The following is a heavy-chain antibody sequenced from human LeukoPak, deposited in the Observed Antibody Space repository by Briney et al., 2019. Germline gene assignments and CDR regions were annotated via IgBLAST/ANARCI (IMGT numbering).Heavy chain of an antibody. CDR2: ISGSGGST. D-gene: IGHD5-12*01. Sequence: GGSLRLSCAASGFTFSSYAMSWVRQAPGKGLEWVSAISGSGGSTYYADSVKGRFTISRDNSKNTLYLQMNSLRAEDTAVYYCAKGGGYSGYDSDAFDIWGQGTMVTVSS. V-gene: IGHV3-23*01. CDR3: AKGGGYSGYDSDAFDI. CDR1: GFTFSSYA. J-gene: IGHJ3*02.